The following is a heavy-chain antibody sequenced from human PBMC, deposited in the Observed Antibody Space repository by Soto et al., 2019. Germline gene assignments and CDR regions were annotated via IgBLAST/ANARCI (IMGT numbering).Heavy chain of an antibody. CDR1: GFTFSSYA. J-gene: IGHJ3*02. Sequence: PGGSLRLSCAASGFTFSSYAMSWVRQAPGKGLEWVSGIGGSGRTTYYADSVKGRFTISRDNSKNTVYLQMSSLRAEDTAVYFCAKDRTNLLGYCSTASCPDAFDIWGQGTMVTVS. D-gene: IGHD2-2*01. CDR2: IGGSGRTT. V-gene: IGHV3-23*01. CDR3: AKDRTNLLGYCSTASCPDAFDI.